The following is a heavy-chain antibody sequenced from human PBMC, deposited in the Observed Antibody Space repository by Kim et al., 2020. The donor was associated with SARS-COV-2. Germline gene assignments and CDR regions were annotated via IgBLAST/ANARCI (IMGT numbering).Heavy chain of an antibody. CDR2: ISWNSGSI. J-gene: IGHJ4*02. D-gene: IGHD6-13*01. Sequence: GGSLRLSCAASGFTFDDYAMHWVRQAPGKGLEWVSGISWNSGSIGYADSVKGRFTISRDNAKNSLYLQMNSLRAEDTALYYCAKDMGPFGSSCGDYWGQGTLVTVSS. CDR1: GFTFDDYA. V-gene: IGHV3-9*01. CDR3: AKDMGPFGSSCGDY.